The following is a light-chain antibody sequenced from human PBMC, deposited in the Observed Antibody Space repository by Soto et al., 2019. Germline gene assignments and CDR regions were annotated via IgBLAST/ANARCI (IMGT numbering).Light chain of an antibody. CDR3: QQYGSSVLS. Sequence: EIVLTQSPGTLSLSPGERATLSCRASQRVSSNYSAWYQQIPGQAPRLLVFETSLRAPGIPDRFSGSGSGTDFTLTISRLEPEDFAVYYCQQYGSSVLSFGGGTKV. CDR1: QRVSSNY. CDR2: ETS. J-gene: IGKJ4*01. V-gene: IGKV3-20*01.